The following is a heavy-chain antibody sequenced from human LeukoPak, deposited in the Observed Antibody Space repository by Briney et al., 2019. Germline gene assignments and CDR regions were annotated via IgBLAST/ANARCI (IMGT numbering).Heavy chain of an antibody. CDR1: GFTFSSYW. CDR2: IKQDGSEK. J-gene: IGHJ4*02. D-gene: IGHD3-10*01. Sequence: GGSLRLSYAASGFTFSSYWMSWVRQAPGKGLEWVANIKQDGSEKYYVDSVKGRFTISRDNAKNSLYLQMNSLRAEDTAVYYCARDPHYYGSGSYYLPYYFDYWGQGTLVTVSS. V-gene: IGHV3-7*01. CDR3: ARDPHYYGSGSYYLPYYFDY.